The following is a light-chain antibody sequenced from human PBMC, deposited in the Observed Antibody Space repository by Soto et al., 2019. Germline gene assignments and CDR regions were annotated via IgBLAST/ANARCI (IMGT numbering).Light chain of an antibody. CDR1: DIKIKS. CDR2: DDS. V-gene: IGLV3-21*02. J-gene: IGLJ1*01. CDR3: QVWDGSRDHYV. Sequence: YELTHPPSVSLAPGQTARITCGGSDIKIKSVYWYQQTPGQAPVLVVYDDSDRPSGIPERFSGSSSGNTATLTITRVEAGDEADYFCQVWDGSRDHYVFATGTKVTVL.